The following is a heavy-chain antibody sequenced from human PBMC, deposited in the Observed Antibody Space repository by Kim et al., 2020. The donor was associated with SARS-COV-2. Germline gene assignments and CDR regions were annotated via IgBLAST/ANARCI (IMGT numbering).Heavy chain of an antibody. Sequence: SETLSLTCAVYGGSFSGYYWSWIRQPPGKGLEWIGEINHSGSTNYNPSLKSRVTISVDTSKNQFSLKLSSVTAADTAVYYCARGQKTPAARTYYYGMDVWGQGTTVTVSS. D-gene: IGHD6-6*01. CDR2: INHSGST. V-gene: IGHV4-34*01. CDR1: GGSFSGYY. CDR3: ARGQKTPAARTYYYGMDV. J-gene: IGHJ6*02.